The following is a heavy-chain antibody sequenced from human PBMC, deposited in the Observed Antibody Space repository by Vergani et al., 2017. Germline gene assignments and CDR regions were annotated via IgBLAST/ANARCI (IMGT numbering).Heavy chain of an antibody. D-gene: IGHD2-15*01. J-gene: IGHJ6*02. CDR2: ISGSERYI. V-gene: IGHV3-21*06. CDR1: GFKFNEYI. Sequence: EGQLVESGGGLAKPGGSLRLSCAASGFKFNEYIMNWVRQAPGKGLEWVSSISGSERYIFYAASLKGRVTISRNNAENSLDLQLSNLRVDDTGVYYCVRGTKDTRAYYGLYVWVQGTTVTVSS. CDR3: VRGTKDTRAYYGLYV.